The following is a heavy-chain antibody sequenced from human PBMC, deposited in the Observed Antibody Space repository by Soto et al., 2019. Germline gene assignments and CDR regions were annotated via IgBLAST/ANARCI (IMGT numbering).Heavy chain of an antibody. CDR2: MNPNSGNT. CDR3: ARGLWSGYYTPFDY. D-gene: IGHD3-3*01. CDR1: GYTFTSYD. Sequence: ASVKVSCKASGYTFTSYDINWVRQATGQGLEWMGWMNPNSGNTGYAQKFQGRVTMTRNTSISTAYMELSSLRSEDTAVYYCARGLWSGYYTPFDYWGQGTLVTVSS. V-gene: IGHV1-8*01. J-gene: IGHJ4*02.